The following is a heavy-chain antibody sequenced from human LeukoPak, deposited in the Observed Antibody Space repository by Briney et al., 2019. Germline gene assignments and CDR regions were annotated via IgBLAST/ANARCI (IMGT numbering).Heavy chain of an antibody. CDR3: ARGYCGGDCYYFDY. CDR1: GGSISSYY. CDR2: IYYSGST. D-gene: IGHD2-21*02. J-gene: IGHJ4*02. Sequence: SETLSLTCTVSGGSISSYYWSWIRQPPGRGLEWIGYIYYSGSTNYNPSLKSRVTISVDTSKNQFSLKLSSVTAADTAVYYCARGYCGGDCYYFDYWGQGTLVTVSS. V-gene: IGHV4-59*01.